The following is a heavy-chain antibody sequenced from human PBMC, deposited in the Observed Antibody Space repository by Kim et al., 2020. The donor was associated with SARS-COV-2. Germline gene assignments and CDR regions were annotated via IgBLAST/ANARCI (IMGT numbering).Heavy chain of an antibody. CDR3: ARPSGADYGGNPFDY. D-gene: IGHD4-17*01. CDR2: IYPGDSDT. Sequence: GESLKISCKGSGYSFTSYWIGLVRQMPGKGLEWMGIIYPGDSDTRYSPSFQGKVTISADKSISTAYLQWSSLKASDTAMYYCARPSGADYGGNPFDYWGQGTLVTVSS. CDR1: GYSFTSYW. V-gene: IGHV5-51*01. J-gene: IGHJ4*02.